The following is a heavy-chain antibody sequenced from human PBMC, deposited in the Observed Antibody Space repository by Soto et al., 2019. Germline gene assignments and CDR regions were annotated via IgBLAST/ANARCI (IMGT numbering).Heavy chain of an antibody. Sequence: QITLKESGPTLVKPTQTLTLTCTFSGFSLSTSGVGVGWIRQPPGKALEWLALIYWDDDKRYRPSLKSRLTTXXDTPKHQVVLTMTNMDPVDTATYYCAHRSMIAFDLWGRGTLVTVSS. D-gene: IGHD3-22*01. J-gene: IGHJ2*01. V-gene: IGHV2-5*02. CDR3: AHRSMIAFDL. CDR2: IYWDDDK. CDR1: GFSLSTSGVG.